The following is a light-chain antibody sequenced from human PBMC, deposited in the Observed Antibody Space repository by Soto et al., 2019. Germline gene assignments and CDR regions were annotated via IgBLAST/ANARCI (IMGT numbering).Light chain of an antibody. CDR1: QSLLHSNGYNY. J-gene: IGKJ3*01. V-gene: IGKV2-28*01. CDR2: LGS. CDR3: MQALQTPRT. Sequence: DIVMTQSPLSLPVTTGEPASISCRSSQSLLHSNGYNYLDWYLQKPGQSPQLLIYLGSNRASGVPDRFSGSGSGTDFTLKISRVEAVDVGVYYCMQALQTPRTFGPGTKVDIK.